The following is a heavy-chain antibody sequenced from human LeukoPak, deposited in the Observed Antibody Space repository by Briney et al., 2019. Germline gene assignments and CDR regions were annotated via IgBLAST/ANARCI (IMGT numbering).Heavy chain of an antibody. Sequence: ASVKVSCKTSGYTFTSYYMHWVRQAPGQGLEWMGIINLNGGSTKYAQKFQGRVTMTRDTSTSTVYIELSSLRSEDTAVYYCTRVYCSSSSCYNADYWDQGTLVTVSS. CDR2: INLNGGST. J-gene: IGHJ4*02. CDR1: GYTFTSYY. D-gene: IGHD2-2*02. V-gene: IGHV1-46*03. CDR3: TRVYCSSSSCYNADY.